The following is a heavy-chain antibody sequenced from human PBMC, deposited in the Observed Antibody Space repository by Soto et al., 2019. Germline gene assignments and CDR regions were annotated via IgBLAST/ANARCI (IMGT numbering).Heavy chain of an antibody. V-gene: IGHV5-51*01. D-gene: IGHD3-9*01. CDR3: ARLGGRYFDWTRGWFDP. J-gene: IGHJ5*02. CDR2: IYPGGSDT. Sequence: GESLKISCKGSGYSFTSYWIGWVRQMPGKGLEWMGIIYPGGSDTRYSPSFQGQVTISADKSISTAHLQWSSLKASDTAMYYCARLGGRYFDWTRGWFDPWGQGTLVTVSS. CDR1: GYSFTSYW.